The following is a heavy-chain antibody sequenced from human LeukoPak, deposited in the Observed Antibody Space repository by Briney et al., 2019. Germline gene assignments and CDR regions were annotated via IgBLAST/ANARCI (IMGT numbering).Heavy chain of an antibody. CDR2: IWYDGSNK. CDR1: GFTFTTYA. D-gene: IGHD6-19*01. V-gene: IGHV3-30*02. CDR3: AKDRGSSGLNAFDI. J-gene: IGHJ3*02. Sequence: GGSLRLSCAASGFTFTTYAMSWVRQAPGKGLEWVAVIWYDGSNKYYADSVQGRFTISRDNSKNTLYMQMNSLRAEDTAVYYCAKDRGSSGLNAFDIWGQGQWSPSLQ.